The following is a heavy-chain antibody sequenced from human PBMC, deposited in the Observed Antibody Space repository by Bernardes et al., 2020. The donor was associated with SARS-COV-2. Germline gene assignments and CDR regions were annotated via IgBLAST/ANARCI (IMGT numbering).Heavy chain of an antibody. Sequence: GGSLRLSCAASGFTFSSYSMNWVRQAPGKGLEWVSYISSSSSTIYYADSVKGRFTISRDNAKNSLYLQMNSLRDEDTAVYYCASILLPYSYGPGGFYYYGMDVWGQGTTVTVSS. CDR1: GFTFSSYS. V-gene: IGHV3-48*02. J-gene: IGHJ6*02. D-gene: IGHD5-18*01. CDR2: ISSSSSTI. CDR3: ASILLPYSYGPGGFYYYGMDV.